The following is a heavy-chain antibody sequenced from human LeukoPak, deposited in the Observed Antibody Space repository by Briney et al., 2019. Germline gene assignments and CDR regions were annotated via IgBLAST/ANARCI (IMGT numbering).Heavy chain of an antibody. CDR1: GGSVSDYY. CDR3: ASRKLGNDY. Sequence: KSAETLSLTCTVSGGSVSDYYWSWIRQFPGKGLEWIGYIYYTGSSSYNSSLRSRVTISADTSKNQFSLKLSSVTAADTAVYYCASRKLGNDYWGQGTLVTVSS. CDR2: IYYTGSS. V-gene: IGHV4-59*02. J-gene: IGHJ4*01. D-gene: IGHD7-27*01.